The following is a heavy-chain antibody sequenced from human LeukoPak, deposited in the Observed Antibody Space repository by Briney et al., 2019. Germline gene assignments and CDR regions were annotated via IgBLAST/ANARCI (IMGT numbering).Heavy chain of an antibody. Sequence: GGPLRLSCAASGFTFSSYSMNWVRQAPGKGLEWVSSISSSSSYIYYADSVKGRFTISRDNAKNSLYLQMNSLRAEDTAVYYCARDQGQTMIVVPAPDYWGQGTLVTVSS. CDR1: GFTFSSYS. CDR2: ISSSSSYI. D-gene: IGHD3-22*01. J-gene: IGHJ4*02. CDR3: ARDQGQTMIVVPAPDY. V-gene: IGHV3-21*01.